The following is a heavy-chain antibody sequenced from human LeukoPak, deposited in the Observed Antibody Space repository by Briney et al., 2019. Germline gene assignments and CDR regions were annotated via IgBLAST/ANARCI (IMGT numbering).Heavy chain of an antibody. CDR1: GGTFSSYV. J-gene: IGHJ5*02. CDR3: ARSRIAVAGTRSNWFDP. D-gene: IGHD6-19*01. V-gene: IGHV1-69*13. Sequence: ASVKVSCMASGGTFSSYVISWVRQAPGQGLEWMGGIIPIFGTANYAQKFQGRVTITADESTSTAYMELSSLRSEDTAVYYCARSRIAVAGTRSNWFDPWGQGTLVTVSS. CDR2: IIPIFGTA.